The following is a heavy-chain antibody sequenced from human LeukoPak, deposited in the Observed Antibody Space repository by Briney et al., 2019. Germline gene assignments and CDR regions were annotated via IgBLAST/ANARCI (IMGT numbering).Heavy chain of an antibody. D-gene: IGHD3-22*01. CDR1: GFTFSRIA. CDR3: TRSPYFDSGAYYDY. Sequence: GGSLRLSCAASGFTFSRIAMHWVRQAPGKGLEWVAIISFDGDFKFYADSVKGRFTVSRDNSRDTVYLQMNSLRPEDTAVYYCTRSPYFDSGAYYDYWGQGTLVTVSS. J-gene: IGHJ4*02. CDR2: ISFDGDFK. V-gene: IGHV3-30-3*01.